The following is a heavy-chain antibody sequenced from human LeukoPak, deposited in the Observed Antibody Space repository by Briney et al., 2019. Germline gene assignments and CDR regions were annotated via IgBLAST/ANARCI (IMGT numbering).Heavy chain of an antibody. Sequence: GSSVNVSCKTSGYTFTAYYIHWVRQAPGQGLEWMGWINPHSGDTNYAQNFQGRVTMTRDTSISTTYMELSSLRSDDTAVYYCATTIVGTSMVRGFIPQWHNCFDPWGQGTLVTVSS. J-gene: IGHJ5*02. CDR3: ATTIVGTSMVRGFIPQWHNCFDP. CDR2: INPHSGDT. D-gene: IGHD3-10*01. V-gene: IGHV1-2*02. CDR1: GYTFTAYY.